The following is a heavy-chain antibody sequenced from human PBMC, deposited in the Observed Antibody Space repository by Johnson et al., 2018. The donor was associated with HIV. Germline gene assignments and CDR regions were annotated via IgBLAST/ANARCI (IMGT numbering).Heavy chain of an antibody. Sequence: QVQLVESGGGVVQPGGSLRLSCAASGFTFSNYAMYWVRQAPGKGLEWVAAISYDGSNTHYADSVRGRFTISRDNSKNTLYLQMNGLRIESTAIYYCARRMKAVAHHDAFDIWGQGTMVTVSS. J-gene: IGHJ3*02. V-gene: IGHV3-30-3*01. D-gene: IGHD6-19*01. CDR3: ARRMKAVAHHDAFDI. CDR2: ISYDGSNT. CDR1: GFTFSNYA.